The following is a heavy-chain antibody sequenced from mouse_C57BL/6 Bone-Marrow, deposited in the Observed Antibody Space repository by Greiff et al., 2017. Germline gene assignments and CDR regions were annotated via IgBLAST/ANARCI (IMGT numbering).Heavy chain of an antibody. V-gene: IGHV1-52*01. Sequence: QVQLQQPGAELVRPGSSVTLSCKASGYTFTSYWMHWVKQRPIQGLEWIGNIDPSDSETHYNQKFKDKATLTVDKSSSTAYMQLSSLTSEDSAVYYWSRERGFLFDYWGQGTTLTVSS. CDR1: GYTFTSYW. CDR2: IDPSDSET. CDR3: SRERGFLFDY. J-gene: IGHJ2*01.